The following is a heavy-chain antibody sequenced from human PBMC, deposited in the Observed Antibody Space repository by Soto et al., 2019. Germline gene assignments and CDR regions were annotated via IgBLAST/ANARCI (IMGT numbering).Heavy chain of an antibody. V-gene: IGHV4-61*01. CDR1: GGSMTTGSYF. J-gene: IGHJ4*02. D-gene: IGHD1-1*01. CDR3: ARARNRYFDY. Sequence: SETLSLTCNVSGGSMTTGSYFWSWIRQPPGKGLEWIGYVFRSGSINYSPSFKSRVTISIDTSKNQFSLMLKSVTAADTAVYFCARARNRYFDYWGQGALVPSPQ. CDR2: VFRSGSI.